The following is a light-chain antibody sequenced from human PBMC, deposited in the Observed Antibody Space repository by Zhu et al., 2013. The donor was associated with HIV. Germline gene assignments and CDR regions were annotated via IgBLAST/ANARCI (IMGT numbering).Light chain of an antibody. V-gene: IGKV1-27*01. J-gene: IGKJ2*01. CDR3: QKYNSAPPYT. Sequence: DIQMTQSPSSLSASVGDRVTITCRASQGISNYLAWYQQKPGKVPKLLMYAASTLQSGVPSRFSGSQSGTQFTLTISSLQPEDVATYYCQKYNSAPPYTFGQGTKLEI. CDR2: AAS. CDR1: QGISNY.